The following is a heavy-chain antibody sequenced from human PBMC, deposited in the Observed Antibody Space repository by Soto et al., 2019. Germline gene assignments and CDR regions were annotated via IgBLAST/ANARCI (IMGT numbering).Heavy chain of an antibody. Sequence: ASVKVSCKASGYTFTNYGISWVRQAPGQGLEWMGWISAHNGNTISAQRLQGRVTMTTDTSTSTAYMELRSLRSDDTAVYYCASSRQYDFWSGSYGAFDIWGQGTMVTVSS. CDR2: ISAHNGNT. CDR1: GYTFTNYG. CDR3: ASSRQYDFWSGSYGAFDI. V-gene: IGHV1-18*01. D-gene: IGHD3-3*01. J-gene: IGHJ3*02.